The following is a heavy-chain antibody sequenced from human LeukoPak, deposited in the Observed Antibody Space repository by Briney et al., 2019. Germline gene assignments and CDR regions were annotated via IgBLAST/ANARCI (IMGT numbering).Heavy chain of an antibody. J-gene: IGHJ6*03. V-gene: IGHV4-30-4*08. CDR1: GGSFSAYY. Sequence: SETLSLTCAVYGGSFSAYYWSWIRQPPGKGLEWIGYIYYSGSTYYNPSLKSRVTISVDTSKNQFSLKLSSVTAADTAVYYCATQDYGGNSWYYYYYMDVWGKGTTVTVSS. CDR3: ATQDYGGNSWYYYYYMDV. D-gene: IGHD4-23*01. CDR2: IYYSGST.